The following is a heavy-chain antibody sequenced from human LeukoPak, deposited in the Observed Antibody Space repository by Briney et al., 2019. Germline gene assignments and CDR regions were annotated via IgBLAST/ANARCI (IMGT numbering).Heavy chain of an antibody. Sequence: SETLSLTCSVSGGSIRSYYWSWIRQPPGKGLEWIGSIYYSGSTYYNPSLKSRVTISVDTSKNQFSLKLSSVTAADTAVYYCARGHGYLDYWGQGTLVTVSS. CDR2: IYYSGST. CDR1: GGSIRSYY. V-gene: IGHV4-59*01. D-gene: IGHD5-24*01. CDR3: ARGHGYLDY. J-gene: IGHJ4*02.